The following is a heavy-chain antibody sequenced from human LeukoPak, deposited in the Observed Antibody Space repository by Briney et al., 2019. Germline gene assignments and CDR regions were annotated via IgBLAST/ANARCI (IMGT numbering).Heavy chain of an antibody. CDR1: GGSISSYY. D-gene: IGHD1-1*01. Sequence: SETLSLTCTVSGGSISSYYWSWIRQPPGKGLEWIGYIYYSGSTNYNPSLKSRVTISVDTSKNQFSLKLSSVTAADTAVYYCARDPRRTSGTDVWGQGTTVTVSS. CDR2: IYYSGST. J-gene: IGHJ6*02. CDR3: ARDPRRTSGTDV. V-gene: IGHV4-59*01.